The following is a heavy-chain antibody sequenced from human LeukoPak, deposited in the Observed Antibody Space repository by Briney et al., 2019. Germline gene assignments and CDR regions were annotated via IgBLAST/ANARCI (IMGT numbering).Heavy chain of an antibody. CDR3: ARLSSTMWSGELFVHLLNLDY. D-gene: IGHD3-10*01. V-gene: IGHV1-18*01. J-gene: IGHJ4*02. CDR2: ISLYNGNT. CDR1: GYTFTHYG. Sequence: VASVKVSCKASGYTFTHYGISWVRQAPGQGLEWMGWISLYNGNTNYAQKFQGRVTMTTDTSTSTAYMELRSLRSDDTAVYYCARLSSTMWSGELFVHLLNLDYWGQGSLVTVSS.